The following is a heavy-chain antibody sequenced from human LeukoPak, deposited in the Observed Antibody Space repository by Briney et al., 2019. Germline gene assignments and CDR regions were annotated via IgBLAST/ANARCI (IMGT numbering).Heavy chain of an antibody. CDR3: ARDLVRYCSSTSCYTNWFDP. Sequence: LVKVSCKATGGTFSSYAISWVRQAPGQGLEWMGGIIPIFGTANYAQKFQGRVTITTDESTSTAYMELSSLRSEDTAVYYCARDLVRYCSSTSCYTNWFDPWGQGTLVTVSS. CDR2: IIPIFGTA. CDR1: GGTFSSYA. D-gene: IGHD2-2*01. J-gene: IGHJ5*02. V-gene: IGHV1-69*05.